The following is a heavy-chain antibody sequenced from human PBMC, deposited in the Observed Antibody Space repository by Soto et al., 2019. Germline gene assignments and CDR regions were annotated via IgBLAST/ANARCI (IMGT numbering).Heavy chain of an antibody. Sequence: SETLSLTCAVSGYSISSGYYWGWVRQPPGKGLEWLGSMFHSGKTYYNPSLKSRLTISVDTSKNQFSLKLNSVTAADTAVYYCARGHIVVVPTVGWFDPWGQGTLVTVSS. CDR2: MFHSGKT. CDR3: ARGHIVVVPTVGWFDP. J-gene: IGHJ5*02. D-gene: IGHD2-2*01. CDR1: GYSISSGYY. V-gene: IGHV4-38-2*01.